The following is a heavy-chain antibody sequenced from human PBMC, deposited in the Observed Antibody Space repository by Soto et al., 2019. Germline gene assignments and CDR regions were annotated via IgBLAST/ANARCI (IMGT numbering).Heavy chain of an antibody. D-gene: IGHD1-26*01. CDR2: ISYSGST. CDR3: ARYSGTYYVY. V-gene: IGHV4-59*01. Sequence: QVQLQESGPGLVKPSETLSLTCTVSGGSISSYYWTWIRQPPGKGLEWIGFISYSGSTSYNPSLKSRVTISVDTSKNQSSLRLSSVTAADTAVYFCARYSGTYYVYWGQGTLVTVSS. J-gene: IGHJ4*02. CDR1: GGSISSYY.